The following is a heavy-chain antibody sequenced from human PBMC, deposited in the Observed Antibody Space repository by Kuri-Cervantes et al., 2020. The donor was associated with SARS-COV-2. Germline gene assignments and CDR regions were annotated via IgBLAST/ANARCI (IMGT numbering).Heavy chain of an antibody. D-gene: IGHD2-2*01. CDR1: GFTFSSYA. CDR2: ISYDGSNK. V-gene: IGHV3-30-3*01. Sequence: GGSLRLSCAASGFTFSSYAMHWVRQAPGKGLEWVAVISYDGSNKYYADSVKGRFTISRDNSKNTLYLQMNSLRAEDTAVYYCARGRCSSTSCRVGRGAFDIRGQGTMVTVSS. J-gene: IGHJ3*02. CDR3: ARGRCSSTSCRVGRGAFDI.